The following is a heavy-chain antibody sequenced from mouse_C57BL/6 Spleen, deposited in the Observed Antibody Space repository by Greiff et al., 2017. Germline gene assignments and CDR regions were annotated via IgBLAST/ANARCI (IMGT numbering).Heavy chain of an antibody. V-gene: IGHV5-4*01. D-gene: IGHD1-1*01. J-gene: IGHJ2*01. CDR2: ISDGGSYT. Sequence: EVKLVESGGGLVKPGGSLKLSCAASGFTFSSYAMSWVRQTPEKRLEWVATISDGGSYTYYPDNVKGRFTISRDNAKNNLYLQMSHLKSEDTAMYYCARDPDYYGSSFYYFDYWGQGTTLTVSS. CDR3: ARDPDYYGSSFYYFDY. CDR1: GFTFSSYA.